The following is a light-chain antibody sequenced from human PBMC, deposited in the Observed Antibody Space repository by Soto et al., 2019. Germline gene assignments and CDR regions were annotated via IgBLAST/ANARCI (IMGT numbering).Light chain of an antibody. CDR1: NSDVGRYNS. CDR3: FSYTSSGTYV. CDR2: AVR. J-gene: IGLJ1*01. V-gene: IGLV2-11*01. Sequence: QSVLTQPHSVSGSPGQSVTISCTGTNSDVGRYNSVSWYQQLPGKAPKIIISAVRQRPSGVPDRFSGSKSGNTASLTISGLQTEDETDYYCFSYTSSGTYVFGTGTKVTVL.